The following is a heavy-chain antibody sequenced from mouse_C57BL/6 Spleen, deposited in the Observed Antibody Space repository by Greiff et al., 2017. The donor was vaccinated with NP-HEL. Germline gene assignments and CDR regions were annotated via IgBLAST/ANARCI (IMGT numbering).Heavy chain of an antibody. Sequence: QVQLQQSGAELARPGASVKLSCKASGYTFTSYGISWVKQRTGQGLEWIGEIYPRSGNTYYNEKFKGKATLTADKSSSTAYMELRSLTSEDSAVYFCARGGIYYDYDRRSWFAYWGQGTLVTVSA. CDR1: GYTFTSYG. J-gene: IGHJ3*01. V-gene: IGHV1-81*01. CDR3: ARGGIYYDYDRRSWFAY. CDR2: IYPRSGNT. D-gene: IGHD2-4*01.